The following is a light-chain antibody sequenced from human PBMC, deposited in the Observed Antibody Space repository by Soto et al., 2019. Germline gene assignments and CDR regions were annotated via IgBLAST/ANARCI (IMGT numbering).Light chain of an antibody. CDR1: QSVGNK. CDR3: QQYNKWPWT. Sequence: EIVMTHSPATLSVSPCERGTLSPRASQSVGNKLAWYQQKPGQAPRLLIYGASTRATGIPARFSGSGSGTEFTLTISSLQSEDFAVYYCQQYNKWPWTFGQGTKVDTK. CDR2: GAS. V-gene: IGKV3-15*01. J-gene: IGKJ1*01.